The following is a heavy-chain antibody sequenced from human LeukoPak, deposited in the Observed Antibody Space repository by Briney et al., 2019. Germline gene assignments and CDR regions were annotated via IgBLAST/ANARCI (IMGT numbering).Heavy chain of an antibody. Sequence: PGGSLRLSCAASGFTFSSYAMSWVRQAPGKGLEWVSGINWNGGSTGYADSVKGRFTISRDNAKNSLYLQMNSLRAEDTALYYCASAYYYGSGSYRNAFDIWGQGTMVTVSS. J-gene: IGHJ3*02. D-gene: IGHD3-10*01. CDR1: GFTFSSYA. CDR3: ASAYYYGSGSYRNAFDI. V-gene: IGHV3-20*04. CDR2: INWNGGST.